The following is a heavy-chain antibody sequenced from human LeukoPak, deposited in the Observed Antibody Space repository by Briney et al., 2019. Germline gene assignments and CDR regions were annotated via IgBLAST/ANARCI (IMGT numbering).Heavy chain of an antibody. CDR1: GGTFSSYA. Sequence: ASVTVSCKASGGTFSSYAISWVRQAPGQGLEWMGGIIPIFGTANYAQKFQGRVTITADESTSTAYMELSSLRSEDTAVYYCARAVDYYGSGSSKNYYCGMDVWGQGTTVTVSS. V-gene: IGHV1-69*01. D-gene: IGHD3-10*01. CDR2: IIPIFGTA. CDR3: ARAVDYYGSGSSKNYYCGMDV. J-gene: IGHJ6*02.